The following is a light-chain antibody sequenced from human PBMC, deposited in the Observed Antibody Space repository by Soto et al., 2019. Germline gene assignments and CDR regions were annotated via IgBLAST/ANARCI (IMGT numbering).Light chain of an antibody. Sequence: LTQPASVSGSPGQSITISCTGTSSDVGGYNYVSWYQQHPGKAPKLMIYEVSNRPSGVSNRFSGSKSGNTASLTISGLQAEDEADYYCSSYTSSTPYVFGTGTKVTVL. V-gene: IGLV2-14*01. CDR1: SSDVGGYNY. CDR3: SSYTSSTPYV. CDR2: EVS. J-gene: IGLJ1*01.